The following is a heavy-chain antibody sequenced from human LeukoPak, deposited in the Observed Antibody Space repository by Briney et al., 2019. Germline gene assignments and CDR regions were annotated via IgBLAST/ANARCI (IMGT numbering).Heavy chain of an antibody. CDR1: GGSFRGYY. CDR3: ARGATVITFPYMDV. J-gene: IGHJ6*03. Sequence: SETLSLTCAVYGGSFRGYYWSWIRQPPAKGLEWIGEINHSGSTNYNPSLKSRVTISVDTSKNQFSLKLSSVTAADTAVYYCARGATVITFPYMDVWGKGTTVTVSS. D-gene: IGHD3-22*01. V-gene: IGHV4-34*01. CDR2: INHSGST.